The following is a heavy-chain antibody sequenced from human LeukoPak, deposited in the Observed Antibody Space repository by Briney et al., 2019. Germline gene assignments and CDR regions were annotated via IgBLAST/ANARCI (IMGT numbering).Heavy chain of an antibody. V-gene: IGHV3-21*04. Sequence: PGGSLRLSCAASGFTFSSYSMNWVRQAPGKGLEWVSCISSSSSYIYYADSVKGRFTISRDNAKNSLYLQMNSLRSEDTAVYYCARGVGRNYDFWTSRHDYWGQGTLVTVSS. D-gene: IGHD3-3*01. CDR1: GFTFSSYS. J-gene: IGHJ4*02. CDR3: ARGVGRNYDFWTSRHDY. CDR2: ISSSSSYI.